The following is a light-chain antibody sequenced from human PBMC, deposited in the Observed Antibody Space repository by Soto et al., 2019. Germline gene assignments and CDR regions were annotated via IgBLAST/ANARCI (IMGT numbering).Light chain of an antibody. Sequence: EIVLTQSPGTLSLSPGERATLSCRASQSVSGSSLAWYQQKPGQAPRLLIYGASSRATGIPDRFSGSGSGTDFTLTIIRLEPEDFAVYYCQQYGSSPLTFGGGTKVEIK. V-gene: IGKV3-20*01. CDR3: QQYGSSPLT. J-gene: IGKJ4*01. CDR2: GAS. CDR1: QSVSGSS.